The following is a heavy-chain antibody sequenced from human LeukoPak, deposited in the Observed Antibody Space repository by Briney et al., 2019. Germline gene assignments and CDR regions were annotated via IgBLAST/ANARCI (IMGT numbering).Heavy chain of an antibody. D-gene: IGHD4-23*01. Sequence: SETLSLTCSVSGGSMSSYYWTRIRQPPGKGLEWIGYIYYSGSTNYNPSLKSRVTISVDTSKNQFSLKLSSVTAADTAVYYCARQGRGYGGNSDYWGQGTLVTVSS. J-gene: IGHJ4*02. CDR1: GGSMSSYY. V-gene: IGHV4-59*08. CDR2: IYYSGST. CDR3: ARQGRGYGGNSDY.